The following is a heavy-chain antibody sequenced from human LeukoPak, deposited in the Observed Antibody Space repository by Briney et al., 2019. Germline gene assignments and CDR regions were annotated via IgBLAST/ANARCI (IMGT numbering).Heavy chain of an antibody. CDR2: ISWNSGSI. Sequence: GGSLRLSCAASGFTFDDYAMHWVRQAPGKGLEWVSCISWNSGSIGYADSVKGRFTISRDNAKNSLYLQMNSLRAEDTALYYCAKGAYYDILTGNPDYWGQGTLVTVSS. CDR1: GFTFDDYA. J-gene: IGHJ4*02. V-gene: IGHV3-9*01. D-gene: IGHD3-9*01. CDR3: AKGAYYDILTGNPDY.